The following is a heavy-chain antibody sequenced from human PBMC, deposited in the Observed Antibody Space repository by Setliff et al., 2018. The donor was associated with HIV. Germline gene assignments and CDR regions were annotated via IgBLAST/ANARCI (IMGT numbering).Heavy chain of an antibody. CDR1: GVSTSIHY. Sequence: SETLSLTCTVSGVSTSIHYWVWIRQPAARGLEWIGRIHTSDTTRYNPSLQSRVAMSVDTSKNQFSLKLTSVSAADTAVYHCARGVAAAGMLMDVWGKGTTVTVSS. D-gene: IGHD6-13*01. CDR3: ARGVAAAGMLMDV. V-gene: IGHV4-4*07. J-gene: IGHJ6*03. CDR2: IHTSDTT.